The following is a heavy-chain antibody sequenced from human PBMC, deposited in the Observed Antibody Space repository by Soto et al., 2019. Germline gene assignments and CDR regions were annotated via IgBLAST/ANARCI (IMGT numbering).Heavy chain of an antibody. Sequence: GGSLRLSCAASGFTFSSYWMHWVRQAPGKGLVWVSRINSDGSSTSYADSVKGRFTISRDNAKNTLYLQMNSLRAEDTAVYYCARVRYDFWSGYPPFDYWGQGTLVTVSS. CDR3: ARVRYDFWSGYPPFDY. D-gene: IGHD3-3*01. CDR1: GFTFSSYW. J-gene: IGHJ4*02. V-gene: IGHV3-74*01. CDR2: INSDGSST.